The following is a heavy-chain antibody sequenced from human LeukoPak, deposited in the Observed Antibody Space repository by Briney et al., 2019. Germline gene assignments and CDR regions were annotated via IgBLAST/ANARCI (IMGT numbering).Heavy chain of an antibody. CDR1: GYTFTSYY. CDR3: ARVGGVYCSSTSCPSPFDY. J-gene: IGHJ4*01. Sequence: ASVKVSCKASGYTFTSYYMHWVRQAPGQGLEWMGIINPSGGSTSYAQKIQGRITMTRDTSTNTALMELTSLTADATAVYYWARVGGVYCSSTSCPSPFDYWGQGTMVTVSS. CDR2: INPSGGST. V-gene: IGHV1-46*01. D-gene: IGHD2-2*01.